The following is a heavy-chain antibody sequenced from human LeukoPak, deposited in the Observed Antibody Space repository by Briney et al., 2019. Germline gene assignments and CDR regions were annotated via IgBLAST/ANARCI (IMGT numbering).Heavy chain of an antibody. CDR3: ARGKPASGQYYFDY. CDR1: GGSIRSYY. CDR2: IYYSGST. V-gene: IGHV4-59*01. J-gene: IGHJ4*02. Sequence: SETLSLTCTVSGGSIRSYYWSWIRQPPGKGLEWIGYIYYSGSTKYNPSLMSRVTISVDTSKNQFSLKLSSVTAADTAVYYCARGKPASGQYYFDYWGQGTLVTVSS. D-gene: IGHD2-2*01.